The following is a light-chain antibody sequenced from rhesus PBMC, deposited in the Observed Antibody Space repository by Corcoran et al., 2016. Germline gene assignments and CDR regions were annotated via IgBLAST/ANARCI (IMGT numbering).Light chain of an antibody. Sequence: QAAPTQPPSVSGSPGQSVTISCTGTSSDVGGYKYVSWYQQHPGKAPNLILSGVSKRPSGVSDRFSGSKSGNTASLTISGLQAEDESDFYCCSYTTSRTYIFGGGPRLTVL. CDR2: GVS. J-gene: IGLJ1*01. CDR1: SSDVGGYKY. V-gene: IGLV2S7*01. CDR3: CSYTTSRTYI.